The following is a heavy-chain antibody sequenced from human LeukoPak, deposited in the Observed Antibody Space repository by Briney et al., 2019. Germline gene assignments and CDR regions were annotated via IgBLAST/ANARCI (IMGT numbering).Heavy chain of an antibody. D-gene: IGHD3-16*01. CDR2: ISDSGGST. Sequence: GGSLRLSCAASGFTFSSYAMNWVRQAPGKGLEWVSTISDSGGSTYYADSVTGRFTISRDNSKNTLYLQMNSLRAEDTAVYYCAGPKGGSHFDYWGQGTLVTVSS. V-gene: IGHV3-23*01. CDR1: GFTFSSYA. CDR3: AGPKGGSHFDY. J-gene: IGHJ4*02.